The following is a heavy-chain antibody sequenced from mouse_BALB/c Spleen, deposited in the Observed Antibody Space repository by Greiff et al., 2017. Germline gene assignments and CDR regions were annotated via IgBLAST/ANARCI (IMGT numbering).Heavy chain of an antibody. D-gene: IGHD2-4*01. J-gene: IGHJ3*01. CDR3: ARRSTMITTLAY. Sequence: VQLQQSGAELVKPGASVKLSCKASGYTFTSYWMHWVKQRPGQGLEWIGEINPSNGRTNYNEKFKSKATLTVDKSSSTAYMQLSSLTSEDSAVYYCARRSTMITTLAYWGQGTLVTVSA. V-gene: IGHV1S81*02. CDR2: INPSNGRT. CDR1: GYTFTSYW.